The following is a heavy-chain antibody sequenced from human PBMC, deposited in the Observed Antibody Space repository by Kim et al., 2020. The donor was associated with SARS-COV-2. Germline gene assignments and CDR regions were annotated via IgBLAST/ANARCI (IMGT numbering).Heavy chain of an antibody. CDR2: ISAYNGNT. J-gene: IGHJ5*02. V-gene: IGHV1-18*01. CDR1: GYTFTSYG. D-gene: IGHD3-3*01. Sequence: ASVKVSCKASGYTFTSYGISWVRQAPGQGLEWMGWISAYNGNTNYAQKLQGRVTMTTDTSTSTAYMELRSLRSDDTAVYYCARVRTFMYYDFWSGYSGDWFDPWGQGTLVTVSS. CDR3: ARVRTFMYYDFWSGYSGDWFDP.